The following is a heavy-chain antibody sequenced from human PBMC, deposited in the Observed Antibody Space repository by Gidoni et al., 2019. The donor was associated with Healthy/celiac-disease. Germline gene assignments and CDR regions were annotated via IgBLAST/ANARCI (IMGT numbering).Heavy chain of an antibody. CDR1: GGSIRSVGYH. V-gene: IGHV4-31*03. CDR3: ARVNLAGAFDY. CDR2: IYYSGST. D-gene: IGHD3-10*01. Sequence: QLQLQESGPGLVKPSQPLSFTCPFSGGSIRSVGYHRSWVRQHPGEGLEWIGYIYYSGSTYYKPSLKSRVTISVDTSKNQFSLKLSSVTAADTAVYYCARVNLAGAFDYWGQGTLVTVSS. J-gene: IGHJ4*02.